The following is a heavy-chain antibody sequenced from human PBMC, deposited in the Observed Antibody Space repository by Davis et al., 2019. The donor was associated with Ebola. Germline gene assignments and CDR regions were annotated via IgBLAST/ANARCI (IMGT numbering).Heavy chain of an antibody. J-gene: IGHJ2*01. D-gene: IGHD2-15*01. CDR1: GGSISSYY. V-gene: IGHV4-59*08. CDR2: IYYSGST. CDR3: ARHRGRYCSGGSCFPGWYFDL. Sequence: SETLSLTCTVSGGSISSYYWSWIRQPPGKGLEWIGYIYYSGSTNYNPSLKSRVTISVDTSKNQFSLKLSSVTAADTAVYYCARHRGRYCSGGSCFPGWYFDLWGRGTLVTVSS.